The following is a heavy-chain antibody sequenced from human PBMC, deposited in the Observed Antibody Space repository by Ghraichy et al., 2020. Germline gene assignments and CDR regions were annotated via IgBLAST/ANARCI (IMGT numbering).Heavy chain of an antibody. V-gene: IGHV3-23*01. J-gene: IGHJ4*02. D-gene: IGHD1-26*01. Sequence: GGSLRLSCAASGFTFSSYAMSWVRQAPGKGLEWVSAISGSGGSTYYADSVKGRFTISRDNSKNTLYLQMNSLRAEDTAVYYCAKDGAALGSYYRFGGNYFDYWGQGTLVTVSS. CDR3: AKDGAALGSYYRFGGNYFDY. CDR1: GFTFSSYA. CDR2: ISGSGGST.